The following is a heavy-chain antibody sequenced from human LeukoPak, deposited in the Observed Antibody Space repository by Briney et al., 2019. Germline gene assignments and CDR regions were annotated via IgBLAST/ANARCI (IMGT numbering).Heavy chain of an antibody. CDR2: ISGSGGST. CDR3: AKDHGLRFGELSSEPDNWFDP. Sequence: GGSLRLSCAASGFTFSSYAMSWVRQAPGKGLEWVSAISGSGGSTYYADSVKGRFTISRDNSKNTLYLQMNSLRAEDTAVYYCAKDHGLRFGELSSEPDNWFDPWGQGTLVTVSS. D-gene: IGHD3-10*01. V-gene: IGHV3-23*01. J-gene: IGHJ5*02. CDR1: GFTFSSYA.